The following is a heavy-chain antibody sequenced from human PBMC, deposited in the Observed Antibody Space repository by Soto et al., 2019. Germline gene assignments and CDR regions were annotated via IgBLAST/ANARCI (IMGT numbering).Heavy chain of an antibody. CDR2: ISASAAST. V-gene: IGHV3-23*01. CDR3: AKLGAYSTSRIDS. Sequence: GGSLRLSCTPSGFTFSSYAMSWVRQAPGKGLEWVSAISASAASTYYADSVKGRFTISRDNSKNTLYVQMNSLRVEDTAIYYCAKLGAYSTSRIDSWGQGALVTVSS. D-gene: IGHD6-6*01. J-gene: IGHJ4*02. CDR1: GFTFSSYA.